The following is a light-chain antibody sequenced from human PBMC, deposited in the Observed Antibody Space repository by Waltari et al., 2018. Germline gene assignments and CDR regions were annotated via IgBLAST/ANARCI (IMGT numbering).Light chain of an antibody. CDR2: AAS. J-gene: IGKJ3*01. CDR1: QGISSY. Sequence: EIQMTQSPSSLSASVGDTVTITCRASQGISSYLNWFQQQPGKAPKPLIYAASSLESGVASRFSGSGAGREVTPTISSLLPEDFAAYYCLQHNSYLVIFGPGTKLDIK. CDR3: LQHNSYLVI. V-gene: IGKV1-17*01.